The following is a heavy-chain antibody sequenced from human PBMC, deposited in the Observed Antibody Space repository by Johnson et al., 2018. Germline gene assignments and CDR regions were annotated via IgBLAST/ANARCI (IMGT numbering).Heavy chain of an antibody. V-gene: IGHV3-33*01. J-gene: IGHJ6*02. Sequence: QVQLVQSGGGVVQPGRSLRLSCAASGFTFSSYGMHWVRQAPGKGLEWVAVIWYDGSNKYYADSVKGRVTISRDNSKNTLYLQMNSLRAEDTAVYYCARARSWGIQLYYYYYGMDVWGQGTTVTVSS. CDR2: IWYDGSNK. CDR3: ARARSWGIQLYYYYYGMDV. CDR1: GFTFSSYG. D-gene: IGHD5-18*01.